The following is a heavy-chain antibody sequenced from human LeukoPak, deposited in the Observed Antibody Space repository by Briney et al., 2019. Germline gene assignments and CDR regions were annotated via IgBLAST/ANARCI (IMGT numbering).Heavy chain of an antibody. CDR1: GGSISSYY. Sequence: SETLSLTCTVSGGSISSYYWSWIRQPPGKGLEWIGYIYYSGSTNYNPSLKSRVTISVDTSKNQFSLKLGSVTAADTAVYYCARVPDGGIFDYWGQGTLVTVSS. CDR3: ARVPDGGIFDY. CDR2: IYYSGST. V-gene: IGHV4-59*01. J-gene: IGHJ4*02. D-gene: IGHD4-23*01.